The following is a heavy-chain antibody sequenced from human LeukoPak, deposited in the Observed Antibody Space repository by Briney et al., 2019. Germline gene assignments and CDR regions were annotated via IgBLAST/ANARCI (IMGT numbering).Heavy chain of an antibody. J-gene: IGHJ6*02. CDR1: GGSISSGDYY. V-gene: IGHV4-30-4*01. CDR2: IYYSGST. CDR3: ARDIVVVPAAPGPYYYYGMDV. Sequence: PSQTLSLTCTVSGGSISSGDYYWSWIRQPPGKGLEWIGYIYYSGSTYYNPSLKGRVTISVATSKNQFSLKPSSVTAADTAVYYCARDIVVVPAAPGPYYYYGMDVWGQGTTVTVSS. D-gene: IGHD2-2*01.